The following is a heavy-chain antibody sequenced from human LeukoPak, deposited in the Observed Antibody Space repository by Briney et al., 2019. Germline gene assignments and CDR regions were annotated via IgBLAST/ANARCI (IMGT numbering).Heavy chain of an antibody. J-gene: IGHJ4*02. Sequence: ASVKVSCKVSGYTLTELSMHWVRQAPGKGLEWMGGFNPEDGETIYAQKFQGRVTMTEDTSTDTAYMELSSLRSEDTAVYYCATAGYSEAGEFDYWGQGTLVTVSS. CDR2: FNPEDGET. V-gene: IGHV1-24*01. D-gene: IGHD6-13*01. CDR1: GYTLTELS. CDR3: ATAGYSEAGEFDY.